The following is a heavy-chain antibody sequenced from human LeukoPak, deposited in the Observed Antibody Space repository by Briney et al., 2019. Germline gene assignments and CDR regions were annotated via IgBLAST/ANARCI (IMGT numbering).Heavy chain of an antibody. J-gene: IGHJ5*02. CDR1: GYTFTGYY. CDR2: INPNSGGT. CDR3: ARGTYSNSAGNWFDP. Sequence: ASVKVSCKASGYTFTGYYMHWVRQAPGQGLEWMGWINPNSGGTNYAQKFQGRVTMTRDTSISTAYMEPSSLRSEDTAVYYCARGTYSNSAGNWFDPWGQGTLVTVSS. D-gene: IGHD4-4*01. V-gene: IGHV1-2*02.